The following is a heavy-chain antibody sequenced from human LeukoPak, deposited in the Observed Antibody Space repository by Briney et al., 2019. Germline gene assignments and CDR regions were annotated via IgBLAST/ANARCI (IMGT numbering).Heavy chain of an antibody. CDR1: GGSISSGGYS. D-gene: IGHD5-12*01. CDR3: ASQSGGYAY. V-gene: IGHV4-30-4*07. J-gene: IGHJ4*02. CDR2: IHYSDT. Sequence: SETLSLTCAVSGGSISSGGYSWSWIRQPPGKGLEWIGYIHYSDTYYNPSLRSRVTILVDTSKNQFSLKLSSVTAADTAVYYCASQSGGYAYWGQGTLVTVAS.